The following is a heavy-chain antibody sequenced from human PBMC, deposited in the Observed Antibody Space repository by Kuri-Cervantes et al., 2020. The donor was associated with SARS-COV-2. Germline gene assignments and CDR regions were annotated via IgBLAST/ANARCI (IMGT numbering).Heavy chain of an antibody. D-gene: IGHD6-6*01. J-gene: IGHJ3*02. Sequence: GESLKISCAASGFTFSSYWMHWVRQAPGKGLVWVSRINSDGSSTSYADSVKGRFTISRDNAKNTLYLQMNSLRAEDTAVYYCARSIAARQGGVNAFDIWGQGTMVTVSS. V-gene: IGHV3-74*01. CDR3: ARSIAARQGGVNAFDI. CDR2: INSDGSST. CDR1: GFTFSSYW.